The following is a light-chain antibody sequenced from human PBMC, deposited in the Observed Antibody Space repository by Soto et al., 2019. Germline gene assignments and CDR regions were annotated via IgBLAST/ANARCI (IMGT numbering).Light chain of an antibody. CDR1: SSNIGRNT. J-gene: IGLJ3*02. Sequence: QSVLTQPPSASGTPGQRVTISCSGSSSNIGRNTVNWYQQLPGTAPKLLIYSNNQRPSGAPDRFSGSKSGTSASLAISGLQSEDEADYYCAAWDDSLNGWVFGGGTKVTVL. CDR2: SNN. CDR3: AAWDDSLNGWV. V-gene: IGLV1-44*01.